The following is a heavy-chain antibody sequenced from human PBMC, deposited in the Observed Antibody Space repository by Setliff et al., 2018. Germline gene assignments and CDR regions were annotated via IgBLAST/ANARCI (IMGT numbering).Heavy chain of an antibody. J-gene: IGHJ6*04. V-gene: IGHV4-39*01. CDR3: ARHEFV. CDR1: GGSISSSSYQ. Sequence: PSETLSLTCTVSGGSISSSSYQWGWVRQTPGKGLEWIGSIYYSGTAYYNPSLKSRVTISVDTSKNQFSLQVTSVTATDTAVYYCARHEFVGGKGTTVTVSS. CDR2: IYYSGTA.